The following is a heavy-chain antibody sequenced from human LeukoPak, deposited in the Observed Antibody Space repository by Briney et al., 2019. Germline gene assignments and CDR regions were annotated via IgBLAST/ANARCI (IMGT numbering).Heavy chain of an antibody. V-gene: IGHV1-18*01. CDR3: ARLLGTAANDAFDI. CDR2: ISAYNGNT. Sequence: GASVKVSCKASGYTFTSYGISWVRQAPGQGLEWIGWISAYNGNTNYAQKLQGRVTMTTDTSTSTAYMELRSLRSDDTAVYYCARLLGTAANDAFDIWGQGTMVTVSS. D-gene: IGHD2-2*01. CDR1: GYTFTSYG. J-gene: IGHJ3*02.